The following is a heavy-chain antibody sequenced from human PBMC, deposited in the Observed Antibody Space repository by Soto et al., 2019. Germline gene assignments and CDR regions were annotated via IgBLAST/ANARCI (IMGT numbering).Heavy chain of an antibody. D-gene: IGHD4-17*01. J-gene: IGHJ4*02. CDR2: MIPNSGKI. CDR1: GYTFSSYD. V-gene: IGHV1-8*01. CDR3: ARDYGDYSGDY. Sequence: QVQLVQSGAEVKKPGASAKVSCKASGYTFSSYDINWVRQATGQGLEWMGWMIPNSGKIGYAQKFQGRLTMTRNTSISTAYMELSSLRSEDTAVYYCARDYGDYSGDYWGQGTLVTVSS.